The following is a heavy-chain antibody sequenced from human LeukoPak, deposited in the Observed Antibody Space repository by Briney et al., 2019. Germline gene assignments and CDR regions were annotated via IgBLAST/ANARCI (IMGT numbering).Heavy chain of an antibody. V-gene: IGHV3-23*01. J-gene: IGHJ4*02. D-gene: IGHD1-26*01. Sequence: GGSLRLSCAASGFTFSSYAMNWVRQAPGKGLERVSSISGSGDSTYYVDSVKGRFTISRDISKNTLYLQMNSLRAEDTALYYCAKERGYSGSSLDYWGQGTLLTVSS. CDR3: AKERGYSGSSLDY. CDR2: ISGSGDST. CDR1: GFTFSSYA.